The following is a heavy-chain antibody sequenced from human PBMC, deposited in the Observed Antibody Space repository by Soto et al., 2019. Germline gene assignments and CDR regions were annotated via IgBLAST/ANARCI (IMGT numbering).Heavy chain of an antibody. J-gene: IGHJ3*02. Sequence: ASVKVSCKASGYTFTSYAMHWVRQAPGQRLEWMGWINAGNGNTKYSQKFQGRVTITRDTSASTAYMELSSLRSEDTAVYYCARFSSGMITFGGVIVADDAFDIWGQGTMVTVSS. CDR3: ARFSSGMITFGGVIVADDAFDI. CDR1: GYTFTSYA. D-gene: IGHD3-16*01. V-gene: IGHV1-3*01. CDR2: INAGNGNT.